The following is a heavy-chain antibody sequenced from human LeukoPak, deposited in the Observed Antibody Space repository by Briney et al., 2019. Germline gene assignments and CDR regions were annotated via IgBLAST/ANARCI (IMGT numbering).Heavy chain of an antibody. CDR3: TRERGDREFDY. D-gene: IGHD5-18*01. Sequence: GGSLRLSCAASGFTFSSYAMSWVRQAPGKGLEWVSAISGSGGSTYYADSVKARFTISRDNSKNMVSLQMDRLRSDDTAKYYCTRERGDREFDYWGQGILVSVSS. J-gene: IGHJ4*02. V-gene: IGHV3-23*01. CDR2: ISGSGGST. CDR1: GFTFSSYA.